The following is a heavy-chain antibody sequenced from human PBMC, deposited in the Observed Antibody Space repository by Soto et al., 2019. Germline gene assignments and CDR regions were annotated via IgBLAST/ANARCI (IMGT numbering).Heavy chain of an antibody. V-gene: IGHV3-33*01. CDR2: IWYDGSNK. Sequence: QVQLVESGGGVVQPGRSLRLSCAASGFTFSSYGMHWVRQAPGKGLEWVAVIWYDGSNKYYADSVKGRFTISRDNSKNSLYLQMNSMRAEDTDVYYCARTYYQYYFDYWGQGTLVTVSS. D-gene: IGHD2-2*01. J-gene: IGHJ4*02. CDR3: ARTYYQYYFDY. CDR1: GFTFSSYG.